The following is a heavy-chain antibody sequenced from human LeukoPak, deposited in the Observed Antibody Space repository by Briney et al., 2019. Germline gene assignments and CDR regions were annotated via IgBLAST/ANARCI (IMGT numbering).Heavy chain of an antibody. Sequence: GASVKVSCKASGYTFTSYGISWVRQAPGQGLEWVGWISAYNGNTNYAQKFQGRVTMTRDTSISTAYMELSRLRSDDTAVYYCARVSDRLRYFDWLDYWGQGTLVTVSS. J-gene: IGHJ4*02. CDR2: ISAYNGNT. V-gene: IGHV1-18*01. CDR3: ARVSDRLRYFDWLDY. CDR1: GYTFTSYG. D-gene: IGHD3-9*01.